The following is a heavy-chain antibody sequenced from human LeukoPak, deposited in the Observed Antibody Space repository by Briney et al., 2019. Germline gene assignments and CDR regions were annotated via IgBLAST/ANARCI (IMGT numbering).Heavy chain of an antibody. J-gene: IGHJ3*02. Sequence: PGGSLRLSCAASGFTFSSYAMHWVRQAPGKGLEYVSAISSNGGSTYYANSVKGRFTISRDNSKNTLYLQMGSLRAEDMAVYYCARPERITFGGVIDEWAAFDIWGQGTMVTVSS. CDR2: ISSNGGST. D-gene: IGHD3-16*02. CDR1: GFTFSSYA. V-gene: IGHV3-64*01. CDR3: ARPERITFGGVIDEWAAFDI.